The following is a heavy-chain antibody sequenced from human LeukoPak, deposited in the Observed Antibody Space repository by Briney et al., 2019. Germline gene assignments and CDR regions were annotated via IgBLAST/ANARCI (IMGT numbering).Heavy chain of an antibody. CDR3: AREKNVLLWFGEVEEHPRYYYYGMDV. CDR2: INPNSGGT. Sequence: ASVKVSCKVSGYTFTGYYMHWVRQAPGQGLAWMGRINPNSGGTNYAQKLQGRVTMTTDTSTSTAYMELRSLRSDDTAVYYCAREKNVLLWFGEVEEHPRYYYYGMDVWGQGTTVTVSS. CDR1: GYTFTGYY. J-gene: IGHJ6*02. D-gene: IGHD3-10*01. V-gene: IGHV1-2*06.